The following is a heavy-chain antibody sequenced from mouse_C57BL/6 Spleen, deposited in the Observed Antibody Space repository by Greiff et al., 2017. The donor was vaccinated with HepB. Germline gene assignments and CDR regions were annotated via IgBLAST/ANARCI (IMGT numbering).Heavy chain of an antibody. V-gene: IGHV1-26*01. J-gene: IGHJ4*01. Sequence: VQLQQSGPELVKPGASVKISCKASGYTFTDYYMNWVKQSHGKSLEWIGDINPNNGGTSYNQKFKGKATLTVDKSSSTAYMELRSLTSEDSAVYYCARAAYDSPYAMDYWGQGTSVTVSS. CDR1: GYTFTDYY. D-gene: IGHD2-4*01. CDR3: ARAAYDSPYAMDY. CDR2: INPNNGGT.